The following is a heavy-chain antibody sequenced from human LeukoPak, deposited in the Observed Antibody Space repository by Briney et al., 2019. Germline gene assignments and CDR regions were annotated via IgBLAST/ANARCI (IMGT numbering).Heavy chain of an antibody. J-gene: IGHJ6*02. Sequence: GSLRLSCAASGFTFSSYSMNWVRQAPGKGLEWVSYISSSSSTIYYADSVKGRFTISRDNSKNTLYLQMNSLRAEDTAVYYCAKDLAPAAIWGQGTTVTVSS. D-gene: IGHD2-2*01. CDR1: GFTFSSYS. CDR3: AKDLAPAAI. V-gene: IGHV3-48*01. CDR2: ISSSSSTI.